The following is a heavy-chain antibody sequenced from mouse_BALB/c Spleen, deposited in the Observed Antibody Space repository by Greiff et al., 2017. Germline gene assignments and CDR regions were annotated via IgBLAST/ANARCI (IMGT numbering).Heavy chain of an antibody. J-gene: IGHJ2*01. CDR3: AREPSLPNFDY. CDR2: IWAGGST. Sequence: VKVVESGPGLVAPSQSLSITCTVSGFSLTSYGVHWVRQPPGKGLEWLGVIWAGGSTNYNSALMSRLSISKDNSKSQVFLKMNSLQTDDTAMYYCAREPSLPNFDYWGQGTTLTVSS. CDR1: GFSLTSYG. V-gene: IGHV2-9*02.